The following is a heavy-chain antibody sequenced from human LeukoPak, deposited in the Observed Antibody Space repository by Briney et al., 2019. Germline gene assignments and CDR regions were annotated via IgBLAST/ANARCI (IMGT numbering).Heavy chain of an antibody. D-gene: IGHD3-22*01. J-gene: IGHJ4*02. CDR1: GGSISSSSYY. V-gene: IGHV4-39*07. Sequence: SETLSLTCTVSGGSISSSSYYWGWIRQPPGKGLEWIGSIYYSGSTYYNPSLKSRVAISVDTSKNQFSLTVSSVTAADTAVYYCTRDVPRSSGYPDNWGQGTLVTVSS. CDR2: IYYSGST. CDR3: TRDVPRSSGYPDN.